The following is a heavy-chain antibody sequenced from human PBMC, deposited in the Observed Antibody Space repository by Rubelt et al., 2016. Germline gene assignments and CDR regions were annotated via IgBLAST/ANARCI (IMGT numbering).Heavy chain of an antibody. J-gene: IGHJ4*02. Sequence: QVQLVQSGPELKKPGASVKLSCKTSGYSFTTYGISWVRQAPGQGLEWMGWISTYNGNTNYAQKIQGRLTMTTDTSTTTAYMELRNLRSDDTAVYYCARDQSPDSSDYWGQGTLVTVS. CDR2: ISTYNGNT. CDR1: GYSFTTYG. D-gene: IGHD6-13*01. CDR3: ARDQSPDSSDY. V-gene: IGHV1-18*01.